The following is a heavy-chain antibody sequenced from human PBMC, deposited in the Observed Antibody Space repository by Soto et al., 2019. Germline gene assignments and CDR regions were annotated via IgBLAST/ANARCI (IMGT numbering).Heavy chain of an antibody. CDR2: IKNKANSYTT. J-gene: IGHJ4*02. D-gene: IGHD1-26*01. CDR1: GFTFSAHY. Sequence: EVQLVESGGGLVQPGGSLRLSCAASGFTFSAHYMDWVRQAPGKGLEWVGRIKNKANSYTTEYAASVEGRLTISREDSQNSLYLQMNSLKIEDTAVYYCARVSLVGPSGGRYFDYWGQGSQVAVSS. CDR3: ARVSLVGPSGGRYFDY. V-gene: IGHV3-72*01.